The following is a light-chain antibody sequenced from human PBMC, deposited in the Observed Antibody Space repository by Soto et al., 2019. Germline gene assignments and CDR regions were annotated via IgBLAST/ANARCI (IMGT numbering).Light chain of an antibody. V-gene: IGLV1-40*01. CDR3: QSYDSNMSVV. J-gene: IGLJ2*01. Sequence: QSVLTQPPSVSGAPGQRVTISCTGSSSNIGTGYYVHWYQQLPGTAPKLLIYGNSNRPSGVPDRFSGSKSGTSASLAITGLQAEDEADYYCQSYDSNMSVVFGGGTKVTVL. CDR1: SSNIGTGYY. CDR2: GNS.